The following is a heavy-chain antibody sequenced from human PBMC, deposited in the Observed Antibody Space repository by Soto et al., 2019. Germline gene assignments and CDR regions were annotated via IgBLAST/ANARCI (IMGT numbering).Heavy chain of an antibody. CDR2: INSGGSST. D-gene: IGHD2-21*02. Sequence: GGSLRLSCAASGFTFSSYWMHWFRQAPGKGLVWVSRINSGGSSTSYADSVKGRFTISRDNAKNTLYLQMNSLRAEDTAVYYCARDREVVTAILNYWGQGTLVTVSS. CDR1: GFTFSSYW. J-gene: IGHJ4*02. V-gene: IGHV3-74*01. CDR3: ARDREVVTAILNY.